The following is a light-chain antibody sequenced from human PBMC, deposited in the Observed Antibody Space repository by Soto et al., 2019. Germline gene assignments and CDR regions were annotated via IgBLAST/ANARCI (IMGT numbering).Light chain of an antibody. CDR3: QQSFASPRT. J-gene: IGKJ1*01. V-gene: IGKV1-39*01. Sequence: EIQMTQSPSSLAASVGDRVTITCQASEDINRYLHWYQQQPGKAPTVLIYAASSLQGGVPLRFSGSGSGTYFTLTISSLQPEDYATYYCQQSFASPRTFGQGTKVDIK. CDR2: AAS. CDR1: EDINRY.